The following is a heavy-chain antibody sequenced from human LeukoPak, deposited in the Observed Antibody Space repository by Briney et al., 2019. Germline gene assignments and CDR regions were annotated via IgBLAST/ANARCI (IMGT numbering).Heavy chain of an antibody. J-gene: IGHJ3*02. CDR2: IYCSGST. CDR3: ARERVGYDILTGYYKDAFDI. Sequence: SQTLSLTCTVSGGSISSGDYYWSWIRQPPGKGLEWIGYIYCSGSTYYNPSLKSRVTISVDTSKNQFSLKLSSVAAADTAVYYCARERVGYDILTGYYKDAFDIWGQGTMVTVSS. D-gene: IGHD3-9*01. V-gene: IGHV4-30-4*01. CDR1: GGSISSGDYY.